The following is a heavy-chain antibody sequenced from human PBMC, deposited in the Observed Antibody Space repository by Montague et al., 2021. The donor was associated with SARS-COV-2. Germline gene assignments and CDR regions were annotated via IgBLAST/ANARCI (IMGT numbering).Heavy chain of an antibody. V-gene: IGHV3-9*01. CDR1: GFTFDDSA. Sequence: SLSLSWSASGFTFDDSAMHWVRQAPGKGLEWVSGISWNSGSIGYADSVKGRFTISRDNAKNSLYLQMNSLRAEDTALYYCAKAHYYDSSGYDNWGQGTLVTVSS. CDR3: AKAHYYDSSGYDN. CDR2: ISWNSGSI. D-gene: IGHD3-22*01. J-gene: IGHJ4*02.